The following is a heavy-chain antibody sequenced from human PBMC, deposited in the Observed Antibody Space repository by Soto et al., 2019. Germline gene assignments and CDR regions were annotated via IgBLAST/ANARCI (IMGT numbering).Heavy chain of an antibody. Sequence: QITLKESGPTLVKPTQTLTLTCTFSGFSLSTSGVGVGWIRQPPGKALEWVALIYWDDAKEYSPSLKSRLTIHPDTSKIQVALTTTNLDPLDTAPYYCASKGGGDRILDYWGQGTLVTVSS. CDR1: GFSLSTSGVG. V-gene: IGHV2-5*02. CDR3: ASKGGGDRILDY. J-gene: IGHJ4*02. CDR2: IYWDDAK. D-gene: IGHD3-16*01.